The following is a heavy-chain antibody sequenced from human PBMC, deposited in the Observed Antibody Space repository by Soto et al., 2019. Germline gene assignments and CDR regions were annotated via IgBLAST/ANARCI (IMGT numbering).Heavy chain of an antibody. CDR3: ARLRIAVAGGLYYGMDV. D-gene: IGHD6-19*01. V-gene: IGHV4-30-2*01. CDR2: IYHSGST. J-gene: IGHJ6*02. Sequence: SETLSLTCAVSGGSISSGGYSWSWIRQPPGKGLEWIGYIYHSGSTYYNPSLKSRVTISVDRSKNQFSLKLSSVAAADTAVYYCARLRIAVAGGLYYGMDVWGQGTTVTGS. CDR1: GGSISSGGYS.